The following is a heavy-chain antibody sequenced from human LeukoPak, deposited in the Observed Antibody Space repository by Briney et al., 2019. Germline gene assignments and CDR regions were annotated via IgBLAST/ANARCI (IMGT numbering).Heavy chain of an antibody. Sequence: PGGSLRLSCAASGFTFSSYSRNGVGQAPGKGREWVSSISSSSSYIYYADSVKGRFTISRDNAKNSLYLQMNSLRAEDTAVYYCARVRMVREKRGFDYWGQRTLVTVSS. CDR3: ARVRMVREKRGFDY. V-gene: IGHV3-21*01. CDR2: ISSSSSYI. J-gene: IGHJ4*02. CDR1: GFTFSSYS. D-gene: IGHD3-10*01.